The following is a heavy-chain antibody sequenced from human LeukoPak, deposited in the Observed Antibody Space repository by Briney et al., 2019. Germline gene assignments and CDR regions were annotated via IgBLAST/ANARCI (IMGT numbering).Heavy chain of an antibody. D-gene: IGHD2-2*01. CDR3: AREFSGHQDIDY. V-gene: IGHV3-21*06. CDR2: ISSSGSYI. Sequence: PGGSLRLSCAASRFTFSSYSMNWVRQAPGKGLEWVSSISSSGSYIYYADSVKGRFTISRDNAKNSLYLQMNSLRAEDTAVYYCAREFSGHQDIDYWGQGTLVTVSS. CDR1: RFTFSSYS. J-gene: IGHJ4*02.